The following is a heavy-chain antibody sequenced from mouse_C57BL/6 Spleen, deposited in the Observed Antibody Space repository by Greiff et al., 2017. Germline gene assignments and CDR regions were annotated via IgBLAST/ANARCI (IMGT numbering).Heavy chain of an antibody. CDR1: GFTFSDYY. D-gene: IGHD4-1*01. CDR2: INYDGSST. Sequence: EVQVVESEGGLVQPGSSMKLSCTASGFTFSDYYMAWVRQVPEKGLEWVANINYDGSSTYYLDSLKSRFIISRDNAKNILYLQMSSLKSEDTATYYCARLGADYFDYWGQGTTLTVSS. CDR3: ARLGADYFDY. V-gene: IGHV5-16*01. J-gene: IGHJ2*01.